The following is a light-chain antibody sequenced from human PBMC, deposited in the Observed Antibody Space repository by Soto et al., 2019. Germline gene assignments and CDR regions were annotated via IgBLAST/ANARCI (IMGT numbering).Light chain of an antibody. CDR3: RQSYSTRYT. Sequence: DIPMTQSPSSLSASVGDRVAITCRASQNMSNYLNWYQQKPGKAPELLIYAAFTLQRGVPSPFIGSGSGTDFTLTIGSLQPKDFATYFCRQSYSTRYTFGQGTKLDMK. V-gene: IGKV1-39*01. CDR2: AAF. J-gene: IGKJ2*01. CDR1: QNMSNY.